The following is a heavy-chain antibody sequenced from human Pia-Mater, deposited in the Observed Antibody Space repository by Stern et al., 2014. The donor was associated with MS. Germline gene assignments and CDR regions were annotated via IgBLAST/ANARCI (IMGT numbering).Heavy chain of an antibody. CDR2: INPNSGGT. Sequence: QVQLGQSGAEVKKPGASVKVSCKASGYTFTGYFMHWVRQAPGQGLEWMGWINPNSGGTNYALQFQGWVTMTRDTSISTAYMELRRLKSDDTAIYYCARGGPYGDYGLWFDPWGQGTLVTVSS. CDR3: ARGGPYGDYGLWFDP. J-gene: IGHJ5*02. V-gene: IGHV1-2*04. D-gene: IGHD4-17*01. CDR1: GYTFTGYF.